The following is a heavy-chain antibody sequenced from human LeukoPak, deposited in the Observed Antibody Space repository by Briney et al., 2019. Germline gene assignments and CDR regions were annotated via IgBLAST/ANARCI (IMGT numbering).Heavy chain of an antibody. V-gene: IGHV1-18*01. D-gene: IGHD3-10*01. CDR3: ARWGYGSGDFDY. CDR2: ISAFNGNT. J-gene: IGHJ4*02. CDR1: GYTFTTYV. Sequence: ASVRVSCKASGYTFTTYVISCGRQAPGQGLEWMGWISAFNGNTNYAQKFQGRVTMTTDTSTSTGYMELRCVNSDDAAVYYCARWGYGSGDFDYWAQGTLVTVSS.